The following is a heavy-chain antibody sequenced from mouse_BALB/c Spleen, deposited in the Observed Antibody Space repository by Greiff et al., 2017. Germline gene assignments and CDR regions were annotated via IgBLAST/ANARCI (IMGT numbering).Heavy chain of an antibody. Sequence: EVKLVESGGGLVKPGGSLKLSCAASGFTFSSYTMSWVRQTPEKRLEWVATISSGGSYTYYPDSVKGRFTISRDNAKNTLYLQMSSLKSEDTAMYYCTREHYYGSSYPFAYWGQGTLVTVSA. CDR2: ISSGGSYT. CDR1: GFTFSSYT. V-gene: IGHV5-6-4*01. CDR3: TREHYYGSSYPFAY. J-gene: IGHJ3*01. D-gene: IGHD1-1*01.